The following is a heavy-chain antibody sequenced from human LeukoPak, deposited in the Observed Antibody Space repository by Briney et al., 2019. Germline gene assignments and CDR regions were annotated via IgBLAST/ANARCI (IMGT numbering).Heavy chain of an antibody. CDR1: GYTFTGYY. Sequence: GASVKVSCKASGYTFTGYYIHWVRQAPGQGPEWVGITNPSSAYTTYSQKFQGRVTMTRDTSTSTFYMELSSLTSEDTAVYYCARDRNSGSYCTDYWGQGTLVTVTS. D-gene: IGHD1-26*01. CDR3: ARDRNSGSYCTDY. J-gene: IGHJ4*02. V-gene: IGHV1-46*01. CDR2: TNPSSAYT.